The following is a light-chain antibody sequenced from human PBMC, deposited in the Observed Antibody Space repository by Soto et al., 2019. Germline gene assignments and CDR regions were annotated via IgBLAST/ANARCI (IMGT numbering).Light chain of an antibody. CDR1: GSDVGGYNY. CDR3: TSYAGSNNVI. V-gene: IGLV2-8*01. J-gene: IGLJ2*01. CDR2: EVT. Sequence: QSALTQPPSASGSPGQSVTISCTGSGSDVGGYNYVSWYQQHPGKAPKLIIYEVTKRPSGVPDRFSGSKSGNTASLTVSGLQAEDEADYYCTSYAGSNNVIFGGGTKVTVL.